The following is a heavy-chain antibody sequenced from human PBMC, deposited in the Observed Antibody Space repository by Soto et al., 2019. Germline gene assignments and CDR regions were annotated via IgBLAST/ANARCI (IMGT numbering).Heavy chain of an antibody. D-gene: IGHD3-10*01. J-gene: IGHJ3*02. Sequence: QGQLVQSGPEVKKPGASVKVSCTASGYSFSGYDITWVRQAPGQGLEWLGWVSTSIRSTMSAEKLQGRLTMTTDTSTTTVYMELGGLTSDDTAVYYCARDSGAALYGEDALDIWGQGTMVSVSS. V-gene: IGHV1-18*04. CDR3: ARDSGAALYGEDALDI. CDR2: VSTSIRST. CDR1: GYSFSGYD.